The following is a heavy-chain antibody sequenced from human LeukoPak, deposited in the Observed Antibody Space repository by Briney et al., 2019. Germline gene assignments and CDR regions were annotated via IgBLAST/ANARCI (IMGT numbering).Heavy chain of an antibody. CDR2: ISSGSSYI. V-gene: IGHV3-21*01. CDR3: AKDRCSNGIGCYYYYMDV. Sequence: GGSLRLSCAASGFTLSRYSMNWVRQAPGKGLEWVSSISSGSSYIYYAGSVKGRFSISRDSSKNILYLQMNSLRAEDTTIYYCAKDRCSNGIGCYYYYMDVWGKGTTVTISS. CDR1: GFTLSRYS. D-gene: IGHD2-8*01. J-gene: IGHJ6*03.